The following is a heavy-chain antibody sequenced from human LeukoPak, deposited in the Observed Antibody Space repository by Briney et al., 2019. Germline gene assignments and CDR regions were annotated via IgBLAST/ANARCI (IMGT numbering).Heavy chain of an antibody. Sequence: GGSLRLSCAASGFTFPNYAMSWVRQAPGKGLEWVSAITASGGSTFYADSVKGRFTISRDNSKNTLYLQMNSLRAEDTAVYYCAKDGSSPYYWGQGTLVTVSS. D-gene: IGHD6-6*01. V-gene: IGHV3-23*01. CDR3: AKDGSSPYY. J-gene: IGHJ4*02. CDR1: GFTFPNYA. CDR2: ITASGGST.